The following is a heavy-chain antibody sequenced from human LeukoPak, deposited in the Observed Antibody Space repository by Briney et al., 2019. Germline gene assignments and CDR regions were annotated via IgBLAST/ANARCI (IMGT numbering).Heavy chain of an antibody. J-gene: IGHJ5*02. V-gene: IGHV1-18*01. Sequence: ASVKVSCKASGYTFTSYGISWVRQAPGQGLEWMGWISAYNGNTNYAQKLQGRVTMTTDTSTSTAYMELRSLRSDDTAVYCCARTRSSSTSCYLWSSWFDPWGQGTLVTVSS. D-gene: IGHD2-2*01. CDR1: GYTFTSYG. CDR2: ISAYNGNT. CDR3: ARTRSSSTSCYLWSSWFDP.